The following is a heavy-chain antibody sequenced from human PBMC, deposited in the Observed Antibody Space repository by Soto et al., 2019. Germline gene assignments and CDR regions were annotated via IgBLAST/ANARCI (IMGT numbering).Heavy chain of an antibody. J-gene: IGHJ5*02. Sequence: GASVKVSCKASGYTFTGYYMHWVRQAPGQGLEWMGWINPNSGGTNYAQKFQGRVTMTRDTSISTAYMELSRLRSDDTAVYYCARDARRNYYGSGSYSRGPWFDPWGQGTLVTVS. D-gene: IGHD3-10*01. CDR2: INPNSGGT. V-gene: IGHV1-2*02. CDR3: ARDARRNYYGSGSYSRGPWFDP. CDR1: GYTFTGYY.